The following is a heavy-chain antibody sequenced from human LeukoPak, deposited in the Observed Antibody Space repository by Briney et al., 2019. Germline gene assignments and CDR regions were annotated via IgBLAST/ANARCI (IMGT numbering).Heavy chain of an antibody. Sequence: PSETLSLTCTVSGASISSYYCSWIRQPPGKGLEWIGYISTSGSTDYSPSLKSRVTISVDRSKNQCSLNLSSVTAADTAVYYCAGHDEGSGWYRSYIDLWGRGTLVIVSS. D-gene: IGHD6-19*01. CDR3: AGHDEGSGWYRSYIDL. J-gene: IGHJ2*01. V-gene: IGHV4-4*09. CDR2: ISTSGST. CDR1: GASISSYY.